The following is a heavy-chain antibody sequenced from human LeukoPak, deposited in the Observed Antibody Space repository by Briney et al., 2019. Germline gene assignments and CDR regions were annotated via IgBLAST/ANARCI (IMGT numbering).Heavy chain of an antibody. CDR2: ITSSGGGT. CDR3: ARAPLEMGFDS. Sequence: PGGSLRLSCAASGFTFSTYAMTWVRQAPGKGLEWVSSITSSGGGTYYADSVRGRFTISRDNSKNTLYLQMKSLRVEDTAIYYCARAPLEMGFDSWGQGTLVTVSS. D-gene: IGHD2-8*01. CDR1: GFTFSTYA. V-gene: IGHV3-23*01. J-gene: IGHJ5*01.